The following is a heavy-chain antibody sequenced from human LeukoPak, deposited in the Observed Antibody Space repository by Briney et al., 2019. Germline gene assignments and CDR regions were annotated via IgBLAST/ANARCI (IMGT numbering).Heavy chain of an antibody. CDR3: ARGLAFGEPRFDT. V-gene: IGHV4-4*07. CDR2: IYTSGRT. Sequence: PSETLSLTCTISGGSISSYYWSWIRQPAGKGLEGMGRIYTSGRTNYNPSLKSRVTTSADTPKNLFSLKLSSMTAADTAVYFCARGLAFGEPRFDTWGQGTQATVSS. J-gene: IGHJ5*02. D-gene: IGHD3-10*01. CDR1: GGSISSYY.